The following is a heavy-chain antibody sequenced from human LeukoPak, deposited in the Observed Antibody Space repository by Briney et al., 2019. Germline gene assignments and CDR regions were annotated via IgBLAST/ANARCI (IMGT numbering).Heavy chain of an antibody. CDR2: IYYSGST. CDR1: GGSISSYY. D-gene: IGHD5-18*01. J-gene: IGHJ4*02. Sequence: SETLSLTCTVSGGSISSYYWSWVRQPPGKGLEWIGYIYYSGSTYYNPSLKSRVTISLDTSKKQFSLKVSSVTAADTAVYYCARDISPYSYGFGYWGQGTLVTVSS. CDR3: ARDISPYSYGFGY. V-gene: IGHV4-59*12.